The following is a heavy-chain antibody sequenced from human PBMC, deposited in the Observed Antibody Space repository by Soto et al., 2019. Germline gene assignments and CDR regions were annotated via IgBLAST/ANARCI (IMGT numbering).Heavy chain of an antibody. Sequence: ASVKVSCKASGYAFTSYGITWVRQAPGQGLEWMGWISAYNGNTKYAQKLQGRVTMTTDTSTSTAYMELRSLRSDDTAVYYCARDLGPQIVDYWGQGTLVTVSS. CDR1: GYAFTSYG. J-gene: IGHJ4*02. V-gene: IGHV1-18*01. CDR3: ARDLGPQIVDY. CDR2: ISAYNGNT. D-gene: IGHD1-26*01.